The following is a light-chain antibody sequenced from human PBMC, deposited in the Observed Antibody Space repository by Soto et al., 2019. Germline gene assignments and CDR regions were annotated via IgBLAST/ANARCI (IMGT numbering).Light chain of an antibody. CDR1: QGLGVW. CDR2: GAS. V-gene: IGKV1-12*01. J-gene: IGKJ2*01. Sequence: DIQMTQSPSSVSASVGDRVTITCRASQGLGVWLGWYQQKPGKAPQLLIFGASGLQTGVPARFSGSGSGTDFTLQISRVEPDDVGLYYCMQYTHRPHTFGQGTKLEIQ. CDR3: MQYTHRPHT.